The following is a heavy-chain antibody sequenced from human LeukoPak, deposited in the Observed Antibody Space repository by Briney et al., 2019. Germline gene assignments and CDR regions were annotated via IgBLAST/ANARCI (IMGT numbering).Heavy chain of an antibody. Sequence: ASVKVSCKASGYTFTSYGISWVRQAPGQGLEWMGWISAYNGNTNYAQKFQGRVTMTTDTSTTTAYMELKNLRSDDTAVYYCAKDSSNWSYFDYWGQGTLVTVSS. D-gene: IGHD6-13*01. V-gene: IGHV1-18*01. CDR1: GYTFTSYG. CDR2: ISAYNGNT. J-gene: IGHJ4*02. CDR3: AKDSSNWSYFDY.